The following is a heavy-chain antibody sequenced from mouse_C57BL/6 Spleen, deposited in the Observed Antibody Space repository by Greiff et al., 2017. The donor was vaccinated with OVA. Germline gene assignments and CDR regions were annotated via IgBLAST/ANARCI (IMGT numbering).Heavy chain of an antibody. V-gene: IGHV3-6*01. CDR2: IRYDGSN. CDR1: GYSITSGYY. CDR3: ARDDGYYGSSFYAMDY. Sequence: VQLKESGPGLVKPSQSLSLTCSVTGYSITSGYYWNWIRQFPGNKLEWMGYIRYDGSNNYNPSLKNRISITRDTSKNQFFLKLNSVTTEDTATYYCARDDGYYGSSFYAMDYWGQGTSVTVSS. J-gene: IGHJ4*01. D-gene: IGHD1-1*01.